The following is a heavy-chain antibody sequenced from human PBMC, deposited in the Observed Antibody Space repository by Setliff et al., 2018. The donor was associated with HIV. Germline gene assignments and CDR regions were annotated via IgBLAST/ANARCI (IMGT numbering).Heavy chain of an antibody. CDR3: ARDDGGYNYAVAFDV. V-gene: IGHV1-18*01. CDR1: GYMFIAYG. CDR2: IGPYNDRT. J-gene: IGHJ3*01. D-gene: IGHD3-16*01. Sequence: ASVKVSCKTSGYMFIAYGMSWVRRAPGQGLEWMGWIGPYNDRTEYAQEFQGRVSLTIDTSASTAYMELRSLRSDDTAVYYCARDDGGYNYAVAFDVWGQGTTVTVSS.